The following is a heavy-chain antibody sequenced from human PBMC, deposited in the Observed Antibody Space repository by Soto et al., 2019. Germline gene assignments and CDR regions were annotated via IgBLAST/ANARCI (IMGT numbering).Heavy chain of an antibody. D-gene: IGHD3-22*01. Sequence: SLRLSCGASGFTFSSYAMHWVRQAPGKGLERVAVISYDGSNKYYADSVKGRFTISRDNSSNTLYLQMTSLRAEDTAVYYCARDLTLNTYYYYSSGYCDLDYLLQGTLVTVSS. CDR3: ARDLTLNTYYYYSSGYCDLDY. CDR2: ISYDGSNK. CDR1: GFTFSSYA. J-gene: IGHJ4*02. V-gene: IGHV3-30-3*01.